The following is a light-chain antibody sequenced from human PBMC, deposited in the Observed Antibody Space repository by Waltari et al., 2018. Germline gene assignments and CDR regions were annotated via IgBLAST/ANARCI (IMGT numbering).Light chain of an antibody. CDR2: EDS. J-gene: IGLJ3*02. CDR1: ALPTKY. CDR3: YSTDSSGNHRV. Sequence: SSSLPQPPSVSVSPGQTARITCSGDALPTKYAYWYQQKSGQAPVLVIYEDSKRPSGIPERFSGSSSGTMATLTISGAQVEDEADNYCYSTDSSGNHRVFGGGTKLTVL. V-gene: IGLV3-10*01.